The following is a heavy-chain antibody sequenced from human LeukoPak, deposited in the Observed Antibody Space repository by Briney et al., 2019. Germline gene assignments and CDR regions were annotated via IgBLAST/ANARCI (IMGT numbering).Heavy chain of an antibody. Sequence: ASDTLPRTYAVSGHTISRGGYTGSWIRQPPGKGLEWIGYIYHSGSTYYNPSLKSRVTISVDRSKNQFSLKLSSVTAADTAVYYCAGQIQLWSAFDYWGQGTLVTVSS. J-gene: IGHJ4*02. V-gene: IGHV4-30-2*01. CDR1: GHTISRGGYT. CDR3: AGQIQLWSAFDY. D-gene: IGHD5-18*01. CDR2: IYHSGST.